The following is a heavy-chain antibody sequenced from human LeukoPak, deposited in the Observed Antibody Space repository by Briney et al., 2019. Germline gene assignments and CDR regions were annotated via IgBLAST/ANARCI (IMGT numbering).Heavy chain of an antibody. CDR1: GFTVSSNY. Sequence: GGSLRLSCAASGFTVSSNYMSWVRQAPGKGLEWVSVIYSGGSTYYADSVKGRFTISRDNSKNTLYLQMNSLRAEDTAVYYCARVYGDYNYYYYYYMDVWGEGTTVTVSS. V-gene: IGHV3-53*01. D-gene: IGHD4-17*01. CDR3: ARVYGDYNYYYYYYMDV. CDR2: IYSGGST. J-gene: IGHJ6*03.